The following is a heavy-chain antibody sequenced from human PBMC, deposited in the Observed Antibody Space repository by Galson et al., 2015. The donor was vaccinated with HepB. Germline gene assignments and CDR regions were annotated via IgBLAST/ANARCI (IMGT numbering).Heavy chain of an antibody. CDR3: ARDLGGYCSRSNCCVGWFDS. CDR1: GYTFTDYA. Sequence: SVKVSCKASGYTFTDYAMHWVRQAPGQRLEWMGWINVGFGTTKYSQSFQGRVTITRDTSASTAYMELSSLRSEDTAVYYCARDLGGYCSRSNCCVGWFDSWGQGTLVTVSS. CDR2: INVGFGTT. J-gene: IGHJ5*01. D-gene: IGHD2-2*01. V-gene: IGHV1-3*01.